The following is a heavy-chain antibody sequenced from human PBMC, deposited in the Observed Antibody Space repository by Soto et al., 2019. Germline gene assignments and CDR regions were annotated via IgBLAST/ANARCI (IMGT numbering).Heavy chain of an antibody. Sequence: PSETLSLTCTVSGGSISSYYWSWIRQPPGKGLEWIGYIYYSGSTNYNPSLKSRVTILVDTSKNQFSLKLSSVTAADTAVYYCARRYGYSYDYWGQGTLVPVSS. CDR3: ARRYGYSYDY. CDR1: GGSISSYY. V-gene: IGHV4-59*08. CDR2: IYYSGST. D-gene: IGHD5-18*01. J-gene: IGHJ4*02.